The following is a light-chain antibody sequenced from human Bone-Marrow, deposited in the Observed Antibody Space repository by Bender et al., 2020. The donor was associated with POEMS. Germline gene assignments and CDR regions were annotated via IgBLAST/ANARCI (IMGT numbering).Light chain of an antibody. V-gene: IGLV2-14*03. CDR1: SSDVGAYNY. Sequence: QSALIQPASVSGSPGQSITISCTGTSSDVGAYNYVSWYQQHPGKAPKLIIYDVSNRPSGVSDRFSGSKSGNTASLTISGLQTEDEAAYYCLSYINSDYVFGGGTEVFVL. CDR3: LSYINSDYV. J-gene: IGLJ1*01. CDR2: DVS.